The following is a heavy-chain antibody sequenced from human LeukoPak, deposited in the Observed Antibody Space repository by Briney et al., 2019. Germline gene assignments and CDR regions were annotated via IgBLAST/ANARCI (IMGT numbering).Heavy chain of an antibody. D-gene: IGHD4-17*01. CDR2: ISWNSGSI. Sequence: AGGSLRLSCAASGFTFSTYSMNWVRQAPGKGLEWVSGISWNSGSITYADSVKGRFTISRDNAKNSLYLQMNSLRAEDTALYFCAKDYYGDYGPFDYWGQGTLVTVSS. J-gene: IGHJ4*02. V-gene: IGHV3-9*01. CDR1: GFTFSTYS. CDR3: AKDYYGDYGPFDY.